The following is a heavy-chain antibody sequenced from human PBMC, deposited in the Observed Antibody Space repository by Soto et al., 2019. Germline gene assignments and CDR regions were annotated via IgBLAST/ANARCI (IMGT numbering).Heavy chain of an antibody. V-gene: IGHV4-39*01. CDR1: GGSISSSSYY. CDR3: ARQKRSWSSGWYFDY. J-gene: IGHJ4*02. D-gene: IGHD6-19*01. CDR2: IYYSGST. Sequence: SETLSLTYTVSGGSISSSSYYWGWIRQPPGKGLEWIGSIYYSGSTYYNPSLKSRVTISVDTSKNQFSLKLSSVTAADTAVYYCARQKRSWSSGWYFDYWGQGTLVTVSS.